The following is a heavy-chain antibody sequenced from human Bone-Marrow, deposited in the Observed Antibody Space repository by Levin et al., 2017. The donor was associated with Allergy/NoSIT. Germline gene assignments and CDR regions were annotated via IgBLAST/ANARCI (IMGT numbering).Heavy chain of an antibody. D-gene: IGHD3-3*01. J-gene: IGHJ5*02. CDR1: GFTFSSYA. Sequence: GGSLRLSCAASGFTFSSYAMHWVRQAPGKGLEWVAVISYDGSNKYYADSVKGRFTISRDNSKNTLYLQMNSLRAEDTAVYYCARESYDFWSGYYFRWFDPWGQGTLVTVSS. V-gene: IGHV3-30-3*01. CDR3: ARESYDFWSGYYFRWFDP. CDR2: ISYDGSNK.